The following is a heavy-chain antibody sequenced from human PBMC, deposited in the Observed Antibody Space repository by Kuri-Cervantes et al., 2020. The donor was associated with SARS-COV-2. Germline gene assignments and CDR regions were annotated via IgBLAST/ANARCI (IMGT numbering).Heavy chain of an antibody. J-gene: IGHJ5*02. CDR2: IYSGGSST. D-gene: IGHD6-19*01. CDR1: GFTFDDYA. Sequence: ETLSLTCAASGFTFDDYAMHWVRQAPGKGLEWVSVIYSGGSSTYYADSVKGRFTISRDNSKNTLYLQMNSLRAEDTAVYYCAKDSYSSGWYWFDPWGQGTLVTVSS. CDR3: AKDSYSSGWYWFDP. V-gene: IGHV3-23*03.